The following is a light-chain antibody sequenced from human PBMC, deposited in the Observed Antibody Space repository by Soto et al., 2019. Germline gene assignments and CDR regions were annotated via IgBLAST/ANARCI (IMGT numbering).Light chain of an antibody. CDR3: QQYGTSPIP. CDR2: DGF. V-gene: IGKV3D-20*01. J-gene: IGKJ5*01. Sequence: EIVMTQSPATLSVSPGERATLSCGASQSVSSSRLAWYQQKPALAPRLLIYDGFLRATGIPDRFSGSGSGTDFTLTISRLEPEDFAVYYCQQYGTSPIPFGQGTRLDI. CDR1: QSVSSSR.